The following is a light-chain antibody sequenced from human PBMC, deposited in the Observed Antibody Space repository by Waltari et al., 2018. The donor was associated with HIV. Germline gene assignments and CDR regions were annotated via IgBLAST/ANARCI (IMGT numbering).Light chain of an antibody. J-gene: IGKJ3*01. Sequence: DIVMTQSPDSLAVSLGKRATINCKSSQNVLFSSNNKNYLAWYQQKPGQPPKLLIYWASTRESGVPDRFSGGGSGTDFTLTISSLQAEDVAVYYCQQYYTTSLFTFGPGTKVDIK. CDR2: WAS. CDR3: QQYYTTSLFT. V-gene: IGKV4-1*01. CDR1: QNVLFSSNNKNY.